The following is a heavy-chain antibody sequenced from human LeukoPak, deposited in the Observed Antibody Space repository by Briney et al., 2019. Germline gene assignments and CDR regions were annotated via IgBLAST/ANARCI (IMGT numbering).Heavy chain of an antibody. CDR2: IYYSGST. CDR3: ARGSHDYSNYYFDC. J-gene: IGHJ4*02. CDR1: GGSISSSSYY. D-gene: IGHD4-11*01. V-gene: IGHV4-61*05. Sequence: SETLSLTCTVSGGSISSSSYYWGWIRQPPGKGLEWIGYIYYSGSTNYNPSLKSRVTISVDTSKNQFSLKLSSVTAADTAVYYCARGSHDYSNYYFDCWGQGTLVTVSS.